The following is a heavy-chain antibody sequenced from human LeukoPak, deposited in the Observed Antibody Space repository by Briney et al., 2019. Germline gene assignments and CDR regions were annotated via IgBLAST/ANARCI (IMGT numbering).Heavy chain of an antibody. Sequence: GGSLRLSCAASGFTFSSYEMNWVRQAPGKGLEWVSYISSSGSTIYYADSVKGRFTISRDNSKNTLYLQMNSLRAEDTAVYYCARVKYSIGWYFWFDPWGQGTLVTVSS. D-gene: IGHD6-19*01. V-gene: IGHV3-48*03. CDR3: ARVKYSIGWYFWFDP. CDR1: GFTFSSYE. CDR2: ISSSGSTI. J-gene: IGHJ5*02.